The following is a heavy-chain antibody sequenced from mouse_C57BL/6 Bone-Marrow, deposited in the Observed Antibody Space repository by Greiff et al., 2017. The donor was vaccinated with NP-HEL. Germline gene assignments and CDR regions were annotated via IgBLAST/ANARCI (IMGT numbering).Heavy chain of an antibody. CDR2: IYPGGGYT. Sequence: QVQLQQSGAELVRPGTSVKMSCKASGYTFTNYWIGWAKQRPGHGLEWIGDIYPGGGYTNYNEKFKGKATLTADKSSSTAYMQFSSLTSEDSAIYYCARAGAQATYYAMDYWGQGTSVTVSS. D-gene: IGHD3-2*02. CDR3: ARAGAQATYYAMDY. CDR1: GYTFTNYW. V-gene: IGHV1-63*01. J-gene: IGHJ4*01.